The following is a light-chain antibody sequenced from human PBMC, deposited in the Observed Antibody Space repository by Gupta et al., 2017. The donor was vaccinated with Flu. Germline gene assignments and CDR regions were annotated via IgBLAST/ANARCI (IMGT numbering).Light chain of an antibody. CDR3: QQETSAQGFFT. J-gene: IGKJ3*01. Sequence: EIVLTQSPGTLSLSPGERATLSCRASESILSSYLAWYQHKPGQAPMLLIYGGSIMAMGTNDRFSGSGDGTDFNLTITRREPEDFAVYYCQQETSAQGFFTFGDGTTVDVK. CDR1: ESILSSY. V-gene: IGKV3-20*01. CDR2: GGS.